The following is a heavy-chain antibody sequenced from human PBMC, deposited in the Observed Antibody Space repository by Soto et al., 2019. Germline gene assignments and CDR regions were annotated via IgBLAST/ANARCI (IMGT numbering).Heavy chain of an antibody. CDR3: ARAHVRLYAFDI. CDR1: GYTFTSYA. D-gene: IGHD6-25*01. CDR2: INAGNGNT. V-gene: IGHV1-3*05. J-gene: IGHJ3*02. Sequence: QVQLVQSGAEEKKPGASVKVSCKASGYTFTSYAMHWVRQAPGQRLEWMGWINAGNGNTKYSQKFQGRVTITRDTSASTAYMELSSLRSEDTAVYYCARAHVRLYAFDIWGQGTMVTVSS.